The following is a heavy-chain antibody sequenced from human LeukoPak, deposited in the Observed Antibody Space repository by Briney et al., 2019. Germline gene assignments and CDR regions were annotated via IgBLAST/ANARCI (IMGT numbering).Heavy chain of an antibody. CDR3: AKDIQLST. J-gene: IGHJ3*01. CDR2: ISFSGDNS. V-gene: IGHV3-23*01. Sequence: GGSLRLSCAAAGFNFRDAAMTWVRQAPGKGLEWVSLISFSGDNSYYADSVKGRFTISRDNSKNTLSLQMNSLRVEDTAIYYCAKDIQLSTWGLGTMVTVSS. CDR1: GFNFRDAA. D-gene: IGHD5-24*01.